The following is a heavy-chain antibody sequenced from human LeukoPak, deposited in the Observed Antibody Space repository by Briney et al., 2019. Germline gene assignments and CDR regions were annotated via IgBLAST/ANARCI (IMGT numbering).Heavy chain of an antibody. J-gene: IGHJ4*02. D-gene: IGHD6-19*01. Sequence: PGGSLRLSCAASGFTFSSYAMHWVRQAPGKGLEWVAVISYDGSNKYYADSVKGRFTISRDNSKNTLYLLMNSLRAEDTAVYYCARDRIAVAGTSFDYWGQGTLVTVSS. CDR2: ISYDGSNK. CDR1: GFTFSSYA. V-gene: IGHV3-30*04. CDR3: ARDRIAVAGTSFDY.